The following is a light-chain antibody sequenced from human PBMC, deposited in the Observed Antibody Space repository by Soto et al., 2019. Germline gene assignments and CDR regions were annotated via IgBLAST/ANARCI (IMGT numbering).Light chain of an antibody. V-gene: IGKV3-15*01. CDR1: QSVSSD. CDR3: QHYNNRALT. J-gene: IGKJ5*01. CDR2: GAS. Sequence: EIPMTQSPATLSVTPCERATLSSSASQSVSSDLDWYQPKPGPAPRLLIYGASTRAIGVPARFSGSGSGTEFTLTISSLQAEDIAFYYCQHYNNRALTFGQGTRLENK.